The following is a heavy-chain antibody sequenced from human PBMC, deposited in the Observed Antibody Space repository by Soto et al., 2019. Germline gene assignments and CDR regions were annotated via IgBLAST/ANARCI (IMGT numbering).Heavy chain of an antibody. J-gene: IGHJ6*02. CDR2: SIPICETT. CDR1: GGTFSSYA. Sequence: QVQLVQSGAEVKKPGSSVKVSCKASGGTFSSYAISWVRQAPGQGREWMGWSIPICETTNYDQKFKGRVTITGDESKSTAYMELSSMRSEDTAVYYCARSQGSSTSLEIYYYYYYGMDVWGQGTKVTVSS. D-gene: IGHD2-2*01. CDR3: ARSQGSSTSLEIYYYYYYGMDV. V-gene: IGHV1-69*01.